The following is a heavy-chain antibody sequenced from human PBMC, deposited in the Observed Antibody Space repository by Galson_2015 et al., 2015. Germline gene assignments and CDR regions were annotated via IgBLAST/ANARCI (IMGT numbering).Heavy chain of an antibody. V-gene: IGHV3-7*03. CDR1: GLTFSNYW. D-gene: IGHD2/OR15-2a*01. J-gene: IGHJ4*02. CDR2: IKQDGTET. Sequence: SLRLSCAASGLTFSNYWMSWVRQAPGKGPEWVANIKQDGTETFYVASVKGRFTISRDNAKNSLFLQMNSLRAEDTAMYYCARDVLWGQGTLVPVSS. CDR3: ARDVL.